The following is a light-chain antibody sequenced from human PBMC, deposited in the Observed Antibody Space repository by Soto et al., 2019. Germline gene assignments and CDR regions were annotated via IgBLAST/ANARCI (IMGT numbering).Light chain of an antibody. CDR1: QRVSSSS. J-gene: IGKJ2*01. CDR2: GAS. CDR3: QQYGSSPPMYT. Sequence: EIVLTQSPGTLSLSPGERATLSCRASQRVSSSSLAWYQQKPGQAPRLLIYGASSRVTGIPDRCSGSGSGTDFTLIISRLDREDFAVYYCQQYGSSPPMYTFGQGTKQEIK. V-gene: IGKV3-20*01.